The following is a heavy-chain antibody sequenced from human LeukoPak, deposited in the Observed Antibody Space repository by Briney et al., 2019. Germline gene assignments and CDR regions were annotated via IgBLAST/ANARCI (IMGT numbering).Heavy chain of an antibody. D-gene: IGHD2-8*01. CDR2: INHSGST. J-gene: IGHJ4*02. CDR3: AKIVPAGYYYFDS. Sequence: SETLSLTCAVYGGSFSGYYWSWIRQPPGKGLEWIGEINHSGSTNYNPSIKSRVTISVDTSKNEFSLKLSSVTATATAVYYCAKIVPAGYYYFDSWGQGTLVTASS. V-gene: IGHV4-34*01. CDR1: GGSFSGYY.